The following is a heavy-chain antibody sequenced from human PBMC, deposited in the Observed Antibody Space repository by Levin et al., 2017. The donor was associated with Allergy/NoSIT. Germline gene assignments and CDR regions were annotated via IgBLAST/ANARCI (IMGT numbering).Heavy chain of an antibody. CDR2: YCNDRDT. V-gene: IGHV3-53*01. CDR1: AFSVSDNC. D-gene: IGHD1-26*01. J-gene: IGHJ3*02. Sequence: GESLKISCAVSAFSVSDNCMSWVRQAPGKGLECVSVYCNDRDTYYADSVKGRFTISRDFSKNTLYLQMNSLISEDTAVYYCARPHSADYRRAFDSWGRGALVTVSS. CDR3: ARPHSADYRRAFDS.